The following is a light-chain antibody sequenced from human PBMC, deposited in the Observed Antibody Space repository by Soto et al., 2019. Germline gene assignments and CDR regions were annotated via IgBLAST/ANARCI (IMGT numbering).Light chain of an antibody. CDR2: TAS. CDR1: QGISND. J-gene: IGKJ2*01. Sequence: DIQMTQSPSSLSASVGDRVTITCRASQGISNDLAWFQQKPGKAPKTLIHTASTLQTGAPSKFSGSGSGTDFTLIISSLQPEDFATYYCQQYNSYPRTIGQGTRLEI. V-gene: IGKV1-16*02. CDR3: QQYNSYPRT.